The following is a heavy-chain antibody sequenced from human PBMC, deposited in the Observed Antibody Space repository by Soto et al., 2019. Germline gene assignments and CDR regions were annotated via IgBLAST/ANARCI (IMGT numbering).Heavy chain of an antibody. V-gene: IGHV1-3*01. J-gene: IGHJ5*02. CDR2: INAGNGNT. Sequence: ASVKVSCKASGYTFTSYAMHWVRQAPGQRLEWMGWINAGNGNTKYSQKFQGRVTITRDTSASTAYMELSSLRSEDTAVYYCARCTGRGQNNWFDPWGQGTLVTVSS. CDR3: ARCTGRGQNNWFDP. CDR1: GYTFTSYA. D-gene: IGHD1-1*01.